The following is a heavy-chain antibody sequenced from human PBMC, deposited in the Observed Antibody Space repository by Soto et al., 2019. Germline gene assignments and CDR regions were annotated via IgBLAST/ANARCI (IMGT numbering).Heavy chain of an antibody. CDR2: IYYSGST. CDR3: ARAWGYCSSTSCYEWKFDY. CDR1: GGSISSGDYY. V-gene: IGHV4-61*08. Sequence: SETLSLTCTVSGGSISSGDYYWSWIRQPPGKGLEWIGYIYYSGSTNYNPSLKSRVTISVDTSKNQFSLKLSSVTAADTAVYYCARAWGYCSSTSCYEWKFDYWGQGTLVTVSS. J-gene: IGHJ4*02. D-gene: IGHD2-2*01.